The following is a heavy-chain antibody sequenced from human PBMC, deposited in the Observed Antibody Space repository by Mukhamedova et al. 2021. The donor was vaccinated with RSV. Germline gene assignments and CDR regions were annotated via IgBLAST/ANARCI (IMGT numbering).Heavy chain of an antibody. V-gene: IGHV1-3*01. Sequence: GNTKYSQKFQGRVTITRDTSASTAYMELSSLRSEDTAVYYCARGRLSSRYNWNSDMDWFDPWGQGTLVTVSS. D-gene: IGHD1-7*01. CDR3: ARGRLSSRYNWNSDMDWFDP. J-gene: IGHJ5*02. CDR2: GNT.